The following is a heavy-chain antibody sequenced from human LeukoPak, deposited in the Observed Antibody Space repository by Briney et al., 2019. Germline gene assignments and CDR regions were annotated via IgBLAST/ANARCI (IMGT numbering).Heavy chain of an antibody. CDR2: IYYSGST. CDR1: GDSISGGDYY. V-gene: IGHV4-61*08. J-gene: IGHJ6*02. D-gene: IGHD3-10*01. Sequence: SETLSLTCIVSGDSISGGDYYWSWIRQPPGKGLEWIGYIYYSGSTNYNPSLKSRVTISVDTSKNQFSLKLSSVTAADTAVYYCARDDYYGSGSYSSAWYGMDVWGQGTTVTVSS. CDR3: ARDDYYGSGSYSSAWYGMDV.